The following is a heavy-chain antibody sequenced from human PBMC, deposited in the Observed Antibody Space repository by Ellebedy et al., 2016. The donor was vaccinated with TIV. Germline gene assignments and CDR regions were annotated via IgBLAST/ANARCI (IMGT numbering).Heavy chain of an antibody. D-gene: IGHD4-17*01. CDR2: IWYDGSNK. V-gene: IGHV3-33*01. Sequence: GESLKISXAASGFTFSSYGMHWVRQAPGKGLEWVAVIWYDGSNKYYADSVKGRFTISRDNSKNTLYLQMNSLRAEDTAVYYCARTLGYGDSGDYYYYYGMDVWGQGTTVTVSS. J-gene: IGHJ6*02. CDR3: ARTLGYGDSGDYYYYYGMDV. CDR1: GFTFSSYG.